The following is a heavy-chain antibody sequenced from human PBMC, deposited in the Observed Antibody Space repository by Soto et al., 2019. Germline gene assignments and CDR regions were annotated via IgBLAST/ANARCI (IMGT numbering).Heavy chain of an antibody. V-gene: IGHV3-11*05. CDR2: ISTTGGNT. CDR3: ARDGRFGELLFDY. Sequence: QVQLVESGGGLVKPGGSLRLSCAASGFTFSDHYMSWIRQAPGKGLEWVSYISTTGGNTNYADAMKGRFTISRDNAKKSMYLQMNSLRAEDTAVYYCARDGRFGELLFDYWGQGTLVTVSS. CDR1: GFTFSDHY. J-gene: IGHJ4*02. D-gene: IGHD3-10*01.